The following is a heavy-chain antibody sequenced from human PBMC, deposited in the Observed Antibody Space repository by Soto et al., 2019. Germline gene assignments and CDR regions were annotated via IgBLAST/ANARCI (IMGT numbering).Heavy chain of an antibody. V-gene: IGHV1-3*01. CDR1: GYSFTTHT. D-gene: IGHD2-21*02. Sequence: GASVKVSCKTSGYSFTTHTLHWVRQTPGHGLQWMGWIYPGNGKTKYSQQRFQGRVTLTSDTSASTAYLELSSLRSEDTAMYYCARGSVTGPSYFENWGQGTLVTVSS. CDR3: ARGSVTGPSYFEN. CDR2: IYPGNGKT. J-gene: IGHJ4*02.